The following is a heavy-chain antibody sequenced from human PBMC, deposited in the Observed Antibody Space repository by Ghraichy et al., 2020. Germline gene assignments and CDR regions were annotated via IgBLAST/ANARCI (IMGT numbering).Heavy chain of an antibody. CDR3: ARDSGSYDYGMDV. D-gene: IGHD1-26*01. CDR1: GFTFSSYW. CDR2: IKQDGSEK. V-gene: IGHV3-7*01. J-gene: IGHJ6*02. Sequence: GGSLRLSCAASGFTFSSYWMSWVRQAPGKGLEWVANIKQDGSEKYYVDSVKGRFTISRDNAKNSLYLQMNSLRAEDTAVYYCARDSGSYDYGMDVWGQGTTVTVSS.